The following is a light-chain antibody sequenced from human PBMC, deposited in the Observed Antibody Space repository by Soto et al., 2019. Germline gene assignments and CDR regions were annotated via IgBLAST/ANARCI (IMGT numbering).Light chain of an antibody. CDR1: SSDVGGYDY. J-gene: IGLJ1*01. V-gene: IGLV2-11*01. CDR3: CSFSGTNTLYV. CDR2: DAN. Sequence: QSVLTQPRSVSGSPRQSVTISCTGTSSDVGGYDYVSWYQQHPGKAPKLILYDANQRPSGVPDRFSGSKSGNAASLTISGLQSEDEADYYCCSFSGTNTLYVFGTGTKVTVL.